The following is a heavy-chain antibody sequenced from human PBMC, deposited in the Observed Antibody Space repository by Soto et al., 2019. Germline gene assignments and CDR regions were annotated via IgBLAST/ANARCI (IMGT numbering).Heavy chain of an antibody. J-gene: IGHJ4*02. CDR2: INDDGIST. CDR1: GFTFSMYW. CDR3: TRGPRSTSTGTGAF. Sequence: SLRLSCAASGFTFSMYWMHWVRQVPGKGPEWVSRINDDGISTNYADSVKGRFTISRDNAKNTLYLQTNALRVEDTAVYYCTRGPRSTSTGTGAFWGQGTLVTISS. V-gene: IGHV3-74*01. D-gene: IGHD1-1*01.